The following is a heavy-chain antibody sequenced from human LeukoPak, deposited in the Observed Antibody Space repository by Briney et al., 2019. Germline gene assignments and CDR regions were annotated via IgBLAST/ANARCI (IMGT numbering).Heavy chain of an antibody. Sequence: PGGSLRLSCAASGFTFSSYSMNWVRQAPGKGLEWVSSISSSSSYIYYADSVKGRFTISRDNDKNSLYLQMNSLRAEDTAVYYCARDRADLYSGSYSDYFDYWGQGTLVTVSS. V-gene: IGHV3-21*01. J-gene: IGHJ4*02. CDR3: ARDRADLYSGSYSDYFDY. D-gene: IGHD1-26*01. CDR1: GFTFSSYS. CDR2: ISSSSSYI.